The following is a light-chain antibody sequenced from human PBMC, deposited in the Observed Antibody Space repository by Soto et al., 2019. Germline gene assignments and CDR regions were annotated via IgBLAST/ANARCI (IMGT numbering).Light chain of an antibody. J-gene: IGKJ1*01. CDR2: GSS. CDR1: QSVSSSY. Sequence: EIVLTQSPGTLSLSPGERANLSCRASQSVSSSYLGCYQKTPGQATRLLFSGSSSRATGIPDRFSASGSGTDSTHTISRLDPEDFAVYCCQQYDRAPTTCGQGTNVEIK. CDR3: QQYDRAPTT. V-gene: IGKV3-20*01.